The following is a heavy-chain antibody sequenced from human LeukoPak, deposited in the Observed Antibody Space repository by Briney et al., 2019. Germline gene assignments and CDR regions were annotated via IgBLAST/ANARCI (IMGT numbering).Heavy chain of an antibody. CDR1: GYTFTSYA. CDR2: ISAYNGNT. D-gene: IGHD2-2*01. Sequence: ASVKVSCKASGYTFTSYAMNWVRQAPGQGLEWMGWISAYNGNTNYAQKLQGGVTMTTDTSTSTAYMELRSLRSDDTAVYYCARGSRGDIVVVPAAEDYWGQGTLVTVSS. CDR3: ARGSRGDIVVVPAAEDY. V-gene: IGHV1-18*01. J-gene: IGHJ4*02.